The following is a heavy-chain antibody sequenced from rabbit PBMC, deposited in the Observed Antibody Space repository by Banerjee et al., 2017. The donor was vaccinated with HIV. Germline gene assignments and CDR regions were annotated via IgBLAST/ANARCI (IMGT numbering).Heavy chain of an antibody. D-gene: IGHD6-1*01. CDR3: ARSYAGYDYALRGDYGMDL. Sequence: QEQLVESGGGLVKPEGSLKLSCTASGFSFSNKAVMCWVRQAPGKGLEWIACINAVTGKAVYASWAKGRFTISKTSSTTVTLQMTSLTDADTATYFCARSYAGYDYALRGDYGMDLWGPGTLVTVS. J-gene: IGHJ6*01. CDR1: GFSFSNKAV. V-gene: IGHV1S45*01. CDR2: INAVTGKA.